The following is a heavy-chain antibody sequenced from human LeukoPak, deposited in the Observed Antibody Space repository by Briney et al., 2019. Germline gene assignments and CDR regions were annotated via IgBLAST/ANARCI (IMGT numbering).Heavy chain of an antibody. Sequence: PGGSQRLSCAHSGFAFSIYWMSWVRQPPGRGLEWVANLRNDGGEKYYVDSVKGRLTISRDNGKNPLYLQMNSLRAEDTAVYYCARLGTAEGTLEDYWGQGTLVTVSS. V-gene: IGHV3-7*01. CDR3: ARLGTAEGTLEDY. CDR1: GFAFSIYW. CDR2: LRNDGGEK. J-gene: IGHJ4*02. D-gene: IGHD6-13*01.